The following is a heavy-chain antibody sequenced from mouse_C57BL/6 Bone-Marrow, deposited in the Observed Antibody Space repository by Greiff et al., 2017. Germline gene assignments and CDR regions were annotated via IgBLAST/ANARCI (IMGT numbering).Heavy chain of an antibody. CDR1: GYSFTGYY. CDR2: IYPYNGVS. CDR3: AFYDGYLWFAY. V-gene: IGHV1-31*01. J-gene: IGHJ3*01. D-gene: IGHD2-3*01. Sequence: VHVKQSGPELVKPGASVKISCKASGYSFTGYYMHWVKQSHGNILDWIGYIYPYNGVSSYNQKFKGKATLTVDKSSSTAYMELRSLTSEDSAVYYCAFYDGYLWFAYWGQGTLVTVSA.